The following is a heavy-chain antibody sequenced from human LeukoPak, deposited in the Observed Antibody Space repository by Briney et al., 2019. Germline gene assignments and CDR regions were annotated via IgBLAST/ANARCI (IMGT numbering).Heavy chain of an antibody. V-gene: IGHV3-30*18. CDR2: ISYDGSNK. CDR1: GFTFSSYG. Sequence: PGRSLRLSCAASGFTFSSYGMHWVRQAPGKGLEWVAVISYDGSNKYYADSVKGRFTISRDNSKNTLYLQMNSLRAEDTAVYYCAKDESPGGAAGFDYWGQGTLVTVSS. D-gene: IGHD6-13*01. CDR3: AKDESPGGAAGFDY. J-gene: IGHJ4*02.